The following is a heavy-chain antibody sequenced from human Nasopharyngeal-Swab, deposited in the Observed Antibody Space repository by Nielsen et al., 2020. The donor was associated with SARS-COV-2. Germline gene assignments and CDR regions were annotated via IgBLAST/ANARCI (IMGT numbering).Heavy chain of an antibody. J-gene: IGHJ4*02. D-gene: IGHD6-19*01. CDR3: AKVGGAVAG. CDR2: IYHSGST. CDR1: GVSISSQY. V-gene: IGHV4-34*01. Sequence: SETLSLTCTVSGVSISSQYWSWIRQPPGKGMEWIGEIYHSGSTKYNPSLKSRVTISVDRSKNQFSLKLKSVTAADTAVYYCAKVGGAVAGWGQGTLVTVSS.